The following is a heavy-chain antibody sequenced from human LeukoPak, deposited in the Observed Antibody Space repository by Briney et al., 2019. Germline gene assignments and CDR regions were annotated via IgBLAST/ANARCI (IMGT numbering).Heavy chain of an antibody. Sequence: SVKVSCKASGGTFSSYAISWVRQAPGQGLEWMGGIIPIFGTANYAQKFQGRVTITTDESTSTAYMELSRLRAEDTAVYYCARDAGDSSGWYDWGQGTLVTVSS. CDR1: GGTFSSYA. CDR3: ARDAGDSSGWYD. D-gene: IGHD6-19*01. J-gene: IGHJ4*02. V-gene: IGHV1-69*05. CDR2: IIPIFGTA.